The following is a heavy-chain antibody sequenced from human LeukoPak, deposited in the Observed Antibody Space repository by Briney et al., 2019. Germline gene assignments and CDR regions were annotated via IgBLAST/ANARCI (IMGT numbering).Heavy chain of an antibody. CDR2: ISATGIST. D-gene: IGHD4-17*01. J-gene: IGHJ4*02. CDR1: GFTFSSHA. CDR3: TYGGNFDY. Sequence: PGGSLRLSCAASGFTFSSHAMSWVRQAPGKGLEWVSGISATGISTYYGDSVKGRFTISRDNSKNTLYLQMNSLRAEDTALYYCTYGGNFDYWGQGTLVTVSS. V-gene: IGHV3-23*01.